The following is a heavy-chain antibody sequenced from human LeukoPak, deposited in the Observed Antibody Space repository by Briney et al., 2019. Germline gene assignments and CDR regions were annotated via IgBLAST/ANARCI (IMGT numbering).Heavy chain of an antibody. CDR1: GFTFSSYG. Sequence: PGGSLRLSCAASGFTFSSYGMHWVRQAPGKGLEWVAFIRYDGSNKYYADSVKGRFTISRDNSKNTLYLQMNSLRAEDTAVYYCAKEGGVRLFWYDYWGQGTLVTASS. CDR2: IRYDGSNK. CDR3: AKEGGVRLFWYDY. J-gene: IGHJ4*02. D-gene: IGHD3-16*01. V-gene: IGHV3-30*02.